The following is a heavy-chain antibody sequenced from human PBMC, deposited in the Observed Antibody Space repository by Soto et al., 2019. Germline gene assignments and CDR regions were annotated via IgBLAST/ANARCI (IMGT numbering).Heavy chain of an antibody. D-gene: IGHD6-13*01. Sequence: PSETLSLTCTVSGGSISSYYWSWIRQPPGKGLEWIGYIYYSGSTNYNPSLKSRVTISVGTSKNQFSLKLSSVTAADTAVYYCARGALSSSWYDNFDYWGQGTLVTVSS. CDR3: ARGALSSSWYDNFDY. V-gene: IGHV4-59*12. CDR2: IYYSGST. J-gene: IGHJ4*02. CDR1: GGSISSYY.